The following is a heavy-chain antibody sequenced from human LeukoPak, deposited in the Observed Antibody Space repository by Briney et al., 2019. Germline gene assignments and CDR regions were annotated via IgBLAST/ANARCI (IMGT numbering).Heavy chain of an antibody. CDR1: GFTVSSNY. CDR2: IYSGGST. CDR3: ARVWGELLDY. V-gene: IGHV3-53*01. D-gene: IGHD1-26*01. J-gene: IGHJ4*02. Sequence: GGSLILSCAAAGFTVSSNYMSWVRQAPGKGLEWVSFIYSGGSTYYADSVKGRFTISRDNSKNTLYLQMNSLRAEDTAVYYCARVWGELLDYWGQGTLVTVYS.